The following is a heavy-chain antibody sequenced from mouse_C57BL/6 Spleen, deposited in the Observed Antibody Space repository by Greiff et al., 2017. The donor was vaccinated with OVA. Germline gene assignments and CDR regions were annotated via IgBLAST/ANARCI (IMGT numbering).Heavy chain of an antibody. Sequence: QVQLQQPGTELVKPGASVKLSCKASGYTFTSYWMHWVKQRPGQGLAWIGNINPSNGGTNYNEKFKSKATLTVDKSSSTAYMQLSSLTSEDSAVYYCARERMTTVVARAMDYWGQGTSVTVSS. CDR2: INPSNGGT. CDR3: ARERMTTVVARAMDY. J-gene: IGHJ4*01. CDR1: GYTFTSYW. D-gene: IGHD1-1*01. V-gene: IGHV1-53*01.